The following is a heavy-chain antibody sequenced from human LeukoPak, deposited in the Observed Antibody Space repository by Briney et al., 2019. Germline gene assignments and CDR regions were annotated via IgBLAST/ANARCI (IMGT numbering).Heavy chain of an antibody. J-gene: IGHJ3*02. D-gene: IGHD2-2*01. V-gene: IGHV4-34*12. CDR2: IVYNGNT. CDR1: NGSLSGYY. Sequence: SETLSLTCAVYNGSLSGYYWSWFRQSPGKGLEWIGEIVYNGNTNYNPSLKSRLTISLDTSKNQFSLRLISVTAADTAVYYCARNCSRTSCSDTFDIWGRGTMVTVSS. CDR3: ARNCSRTSCSDTFDI.